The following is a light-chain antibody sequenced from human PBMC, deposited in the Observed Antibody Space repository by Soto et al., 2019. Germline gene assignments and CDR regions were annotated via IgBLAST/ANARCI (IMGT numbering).Light chain of an antibody. CDR1: SSNIGRNS. CDR2: VNN. CDR3: AAWDDSLSVV. J-gene: IGLJ2*01. Sequence: QAVLIQPPSASGTPGQRVTISCSGSSSNIGRNSVNWYQQLPGTAPRLVIYVNNQRPSGVSARFSGSRSGTTASLAISGLQAEDEADYYCAAWDDSLSVVFGGWTKRTVL. V-gene: IGLV1-44*01.